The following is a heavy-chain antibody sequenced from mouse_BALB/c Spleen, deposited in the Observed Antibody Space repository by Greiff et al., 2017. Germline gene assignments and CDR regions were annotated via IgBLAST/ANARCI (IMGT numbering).Heavy chain of an antibody. D-gene: IGHD2-4*01. CDR2: IYPGDGDT. J-gene: IGHJ3*01. V-gene: IGHV1-82*01. Sequence: QVQLKQSGPELVKPGASVKISCKASGYAFSSSWMNWVKQRPGQGLEWIGRIYPGDGDTNYNGKFKGKATLTADKSSSTAYMQLSSLTSENSAVYFCALGNYDYVFAYWGQGTLVTVSA. CDR3: ALGNYDYVFAY. CDR1: GYAFSSSW.